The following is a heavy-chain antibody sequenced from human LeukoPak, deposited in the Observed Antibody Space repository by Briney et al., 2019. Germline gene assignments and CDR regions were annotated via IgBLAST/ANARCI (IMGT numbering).Heavy chain of an antibody. D-gene: IGHD2/OR15-2a*01. CDR2: INQEASRT. CDR1: GFTFRSYW. J-gene: IGHJ4*02. Sequence: PGGSLRLSCAASGFTFRSYWMSWVRQAPGKGLEWLGHINQEASRTDHADSVKGRFTIPRDNSRNLLYLHMSSLRAEDTAVYYCAKYLSRAFDSWGQGILVSVSS. CDR3: AKYLSRAFDS. V-gene: IGHV3-7*01.